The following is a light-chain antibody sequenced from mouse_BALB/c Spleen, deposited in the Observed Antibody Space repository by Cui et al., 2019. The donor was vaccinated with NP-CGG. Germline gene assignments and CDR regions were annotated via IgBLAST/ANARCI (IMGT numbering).Light chain of an antibody. CDR3: ALWYSNHWV. CDR2: GTN. J-gene: IGLJ1*01. V-gene: IGLV1*01. Sequence: QAVVTQESALTTSPGETVTLTCRSSTGAVTTSNYANWVQEKPDHLFTGLIGGTNNRAPGVPARFSDSLIGDKAALTITGAQIEDEATYFCALWYSNHWVFGGGTKLTVL. CDR1: TGAVTTSNY.